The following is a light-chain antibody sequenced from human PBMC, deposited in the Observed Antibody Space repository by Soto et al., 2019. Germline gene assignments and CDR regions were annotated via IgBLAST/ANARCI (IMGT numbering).Light chain of an antibody. CDR2: GAS. Sequence: IVLTQSPGTLSLSPGERATLSCGASQSVTNIFLAWYQQKPGQAPRLLIYGASSRATGVPDRFSGSGSGTDFTLTISRLEPGDFALYYCQQYGTPLFTFGPGTKVDIK. J-gene: IGKJ3*01. CDR3: QQYGTPLFT. V-gene: IGKV3-20*01. CDR1: QSVTNIF.